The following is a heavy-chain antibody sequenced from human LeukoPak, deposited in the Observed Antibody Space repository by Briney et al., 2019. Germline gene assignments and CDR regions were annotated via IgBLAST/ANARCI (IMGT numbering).Heavy chain of an antibody. CDR3: ARHSSRYYDFWSGYPRYFDY. J-gene: IGHJ4*02. D-gene: IGHD3-3*01. CDR1: GGSISSSSYY. CDR2: IYYSGST. Sequence: PSETLSLTCTVSGGSISSSSYYWGWIRQPPGKGLEWIGSIYYSGSTYYNPSLKSRVTISVDTSKNQFSLKLSSVTAADTAVYYCARHSSRYYDFWSGYPRYFDYWGQGTLVTVSS. V-gene: IGHV4-39*01.